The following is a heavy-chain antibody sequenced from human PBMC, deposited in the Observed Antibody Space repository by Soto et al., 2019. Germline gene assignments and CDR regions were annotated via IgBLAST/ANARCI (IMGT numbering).Heavy chain of an antibody. CDR2: ISSSTT. D-gene: IGHD1-26*01. CDR1: GFTFSSYE. Sequence: SGGSLRLSCAASGFTFSSYEMNCVRQAPGKGLEWVSYISSSTTYYADSVKGRFTISRDNAKNSLYLQMNSLRVEDTAVYYCARVFSTAWYVDLWGRGTLVTVSS. J-gene: IGHJ2*01. V-gene: IGHV3-48*03. CDR3: ARVFSTAWYVDL.